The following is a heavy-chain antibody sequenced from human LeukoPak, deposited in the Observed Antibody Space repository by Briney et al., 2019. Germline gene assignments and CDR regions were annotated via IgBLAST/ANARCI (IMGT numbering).Heavy chain of an antibody. CDR3: ARTWIQLWLVGY. V-gene: IGHV3-30*02. D-gene: IGHD5-18*01. CDR2: IRYDGSNK. J-gene: IGHJ4*02. CDR1: GFTFSSYG. Sequence: GGSLRLSCAASGFTFSSYGMHWVRQAPGKGLEWVAFIRYDGSNKYYADSVKGRFTISRDNSKNNLYLQMNSLRAEDTAVYYCARTWIQLWLVGYWGQGTLVTVSS.